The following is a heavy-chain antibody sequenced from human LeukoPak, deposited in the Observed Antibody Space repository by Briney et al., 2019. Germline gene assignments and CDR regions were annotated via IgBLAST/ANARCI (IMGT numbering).Heavy chain of an antibody. CDR2: MNPNSGNT. D-gene: IGHD3-9*01. V-gene: IGHV1-8*01. Sequence: ASVKVSCKASGYTFTSYDINWVRQATGQGLEWMGWMNPNSGNTGYAQKFQGRVTMTRNTSISTAYRELSSLRSEDTAVYYCASLDHKYYDILTDTYYYYGMDVWGQGTTVTVSS. J-gene: IGHJ6*02. CDR3: ASLDHKYYDILTDTYYYYGMDV. CDR1: GYTFTSYD.